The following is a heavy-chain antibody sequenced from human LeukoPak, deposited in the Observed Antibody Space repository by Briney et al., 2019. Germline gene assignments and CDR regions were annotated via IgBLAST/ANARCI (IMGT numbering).Heavy chain of an antibody. CDR3: ASNTAMVSVAFDI. CDR2: IYYSGST. Sequence: SETLSLTCTVSGGSISSGDYYWSWIRQPPGKGLEWIGYIYYSGSTYYNPSLKSRVTISVDTSKNQFSLKLSSVTVADTAVYYCASNTAMVSVAFDIWGQGTMVTVSS. J-gene: IGHJ3*02. D-gene: IGHD5-18*01. CDR1: GGSISSGDYY. V-gene: IGHV4-30-4*01.